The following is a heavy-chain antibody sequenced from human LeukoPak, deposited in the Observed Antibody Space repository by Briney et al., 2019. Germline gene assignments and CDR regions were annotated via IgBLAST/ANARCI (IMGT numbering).Heavy chain of an antibody. CDR3: ARKGYSLN. J-gene: IGHJ4*02. D-gene: IGHD5-18*01. CDR2: ISSDGNTQ. CDR1: GFTFSSYA. Sequence: GRSLRLSCAASGFTFSSYAMHWVRQAPGKGLDWAAVISSDGNTQYYADSVKGRFTISRDNAKNSLYLQMNSLRAEDTAVYYCARKGYSLNWGQGTLVTVSS. V-gene: IGHV3-30-3*01.